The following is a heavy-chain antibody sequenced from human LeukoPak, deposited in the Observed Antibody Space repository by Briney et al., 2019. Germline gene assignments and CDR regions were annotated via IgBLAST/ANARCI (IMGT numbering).Heavy chain of an antibody. CDR3: ATSIAARPGVRDNDGFDI. J-gene: IGHJ3*02. V-gene: IGHV3-23*01. D-gene: IGHD6-6*01. CDR2: VTESGSSA. CDR1: GFTFSTYV. Sequence: GGSLRLSCVASGFTFSTYVMGWVRQVPGKGLEWISVVTESGSSAYYADSVKGRFIISRDNSKNMLYLQMNSLRAEDTAVYYCATSIAARPGVRDNDGFDIWGQGTMVTVSS.